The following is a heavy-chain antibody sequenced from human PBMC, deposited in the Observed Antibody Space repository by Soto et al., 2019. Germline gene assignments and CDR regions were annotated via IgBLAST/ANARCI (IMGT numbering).Heavy chain of an antibody. CDR1: GFTVSSNY. Sequence: PGGSLRLSCSASGFTVSSNYMSWVRQAPGKGLEWVSVIYSGGSTYYADSVKGRFTISRDNSKNTLYLQMNSLRAEDTAVYYCARDPYGDYGMDVWGQGTTVTVSS. V-gene: IGHV3-53*01. D-gene: IGHD4-17*01. J-gene: IGHJ6*02. CDR3: ARDPYGDYGMDV. CDR2: IYSGGST.